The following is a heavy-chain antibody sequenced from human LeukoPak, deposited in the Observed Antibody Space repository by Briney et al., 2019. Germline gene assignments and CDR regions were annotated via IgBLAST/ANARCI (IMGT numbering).Heavy chain of an antibody. CDR3: ARDNGFSYGYVAPYYFDY. CDR1: GGSISSYY. D-gene: IGHD5-18*01. Sequence: SETLSLTCTVSGGSISSYYWSWIRQPPGKGLEWIGYIYYSGSTNYNPSLKSRVTISVDTSKNQFSLKLNSVTAADTAVYYCARDNGFSYGYVAPYYFDYWGQGTLVTVSS. CDR2: IYYSGST. J-gene: IGHJ4*02. V-gene: IGHV4-59*01.